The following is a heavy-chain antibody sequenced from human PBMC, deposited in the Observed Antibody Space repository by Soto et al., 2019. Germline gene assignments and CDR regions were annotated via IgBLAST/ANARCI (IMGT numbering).Heavy chain of an antibody. D-gene: IGHD2-2*02. CDR1: VFTFSSYS. CDR2: ISSSSSYI. Sequence: EVQLVESGGGLVKPGGSLRLSCAASVFTFSSYSMNWVRQAPGKGLEWVSSISSSSSYIYYADSVKGRFTISRDNAKNSLYLQMNSLIAEDTAVYYCARDSTRYCSSTSCYTDWFDPWGQGTLVTVSS. V-gene: IGHV3-21*01. CDR3: ARDSTRYCSSTSCYTDWFDP. J-gene: IGHJ5*02.